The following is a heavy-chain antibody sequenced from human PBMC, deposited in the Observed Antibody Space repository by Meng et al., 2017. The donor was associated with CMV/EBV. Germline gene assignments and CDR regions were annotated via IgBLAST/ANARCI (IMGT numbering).Heavy chain of an antibody. CDR3: ARDEKVRVRGVTYYYYYGMDV. CDR1: GYTFTGYY. Sequence: ASVKVSCKGSGYTFTGYYMHWVRQAPGQGLEWMGWINPNSGGTNYAQKFQGRVTMTRDTSISTAYMELSRLRSDDTAVYYCARDEKVRVRGVTYYYYYGMDVWGQGTTVTVSS. CDR2: INPNSGGT. V-gene: IGHV1-2*02. D-gene: IGHD3-10*01. J-gene: IGHJ6*02.